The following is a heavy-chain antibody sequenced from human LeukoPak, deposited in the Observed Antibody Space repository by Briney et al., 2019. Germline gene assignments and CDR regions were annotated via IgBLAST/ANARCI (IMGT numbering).Heavy chain of an antibody. CDR2: ISGSGSST. Sequence: GGSLRLSCAASGFTFSNFGMSWVRQAPGKGLDWVSGISGSGSSTYYAESVKGRFTISRDDSKNTLYLQMNSLRAEDTAVYYCARVDYYDSGYFDYWGQGTLVTVSS. J-gene: IGHJ4*02. CDR1: GFTFSNFG. CDR3: ARVDYYDSGYFDY. D-gene: IGHD3-22*01. V-gene: IGHV3-23*01.